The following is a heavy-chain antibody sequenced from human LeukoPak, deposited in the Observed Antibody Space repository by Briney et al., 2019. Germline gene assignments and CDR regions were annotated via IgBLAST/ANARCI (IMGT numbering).Heavy chain of an antibody. D-gene: IGHD2-15*01. J-gene: IGHJ4*02. CDR2: ISYDGSNK. V-gene: IGHV3-30*04. CDR3: ARINCSGGSCLFDY. Sequence: GGSLRLSCAASGSTFSSYAMHWVRQAPGKGLEWVAVISYDGSNKYYADSVKGRFTISRDNSKNTLYLQMNSLRAEDTAVYYCARINCSGGSCLFDYWGQGTLVTVSS. CDR1: GSTFSSYA.